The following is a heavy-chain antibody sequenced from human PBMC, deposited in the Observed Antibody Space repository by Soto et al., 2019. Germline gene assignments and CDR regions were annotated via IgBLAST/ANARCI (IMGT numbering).Heavy chain of an antibody. CDR1: GFTFSSYG. Sequence: GGSLRLSCAASGFTFSSYGMHWVRQAPGKGLEWVAVIWYDGSNKYYADSVKGRFTISRDNSKNTLYLQMNSLRAEDTAVYYCARALQGYYDSSGYYSLGIDYWGQGTLVTVSS. J-gene: IGHJ4*02. CDR2: IWYDGSNK. CDR3: ARALQGYYDSSGYYSLGIDY. D-gene: IGHD3-22*01. V-gene: IGHV3-33*01.